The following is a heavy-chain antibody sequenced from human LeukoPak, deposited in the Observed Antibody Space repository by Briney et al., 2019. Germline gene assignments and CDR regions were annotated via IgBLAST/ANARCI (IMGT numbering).Heavy chain of an antibody. Sequence: GGSLRLSCAASGFTFSSYAMSWVRQAPGKGLEWVSAISGSGGSTYYADSVKGRFTISRDNSKNTLYLQMNSLRAEDTAVYYCAKAVYYGSGARGNYFDYWGQGTLVAVSS. CDR2: ISGSGGST. CDR1: GFTFSSYA. V-gene: IGHV3-23*01. D-gene: IGHD3-10*01. CDR3: AKAVYYGSGARGNYFDY. J-gene: IGHJ4*02.